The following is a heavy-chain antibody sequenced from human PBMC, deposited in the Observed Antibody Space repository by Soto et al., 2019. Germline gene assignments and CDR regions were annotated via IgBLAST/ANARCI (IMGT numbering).Heavy chain of an antibody. CDR2: ISYDGSNK. J-gene: IGHJ4*02. CDR1: GFTFSSYG. D-gene: IGHD2-2*01. Sequence: GGSLRLSCAASGFTFSSYGMHCFRQAPGKGLEWVAVISYDGSNKYYADSVKGRFTISRDNSKNTLYLQMNSLRAEATAVYYCAKGTSSDYWGQGTLVTVSS. CDR3: AKGTSSDY. V-gene: IGHV3-30*18.